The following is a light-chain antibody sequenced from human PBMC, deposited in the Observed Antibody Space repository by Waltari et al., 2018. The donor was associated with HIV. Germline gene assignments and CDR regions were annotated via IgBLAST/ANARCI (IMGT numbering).Light chain of an antibody. CDR1: ASNIGAGCD. CDR3: QSYDISLTGLWV. CDR2: GDT. Sequence: SVLTQPPSVSGAPGQSVSISCSGNASNIGAGCDVHWYRQSPGTAPKLVIFGDTVRPSGITDRFSGSRSLNSVSLDISGLRAEDAGDYYCQSYDISLTGLWVFGGGTKLTVL. V-gene: IGLV1-40*01. J-gene: IGLJ3*02.